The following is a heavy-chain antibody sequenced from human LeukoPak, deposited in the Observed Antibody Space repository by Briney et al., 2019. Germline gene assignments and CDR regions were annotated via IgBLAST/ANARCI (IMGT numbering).Heavy chain of an antibody. Sequence: GGSLRLSCAASGFTFSSYSMNWVRQAPGKGLEWVSSISSSSSYIYYADSVKGRFTISRDNAKSSLYLQMNSLRAEDTAVYYCARDLPKLHSGSDTPPWGQGTLVTVSS. CDR1: GFTFSSYS. CDR2: ISSSSSYI. J-gene: IGHJ5*02. V-gene: IGHV3-21*01. D-gene: IGHD1-26*01. CDR3: ARDLPKLHSGSDTPP.